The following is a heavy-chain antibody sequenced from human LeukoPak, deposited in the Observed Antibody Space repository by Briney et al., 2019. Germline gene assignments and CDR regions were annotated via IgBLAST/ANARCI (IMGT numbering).Heavy chain of an antibody. CDR1: GFSFGDYA. Sequence: PGGSLRLSCTTSGFSFGDYAVSWFRQAPGKGLEWIGYIYYTGSSSYNPSLRSRVTISADTSKNQFSLKLSSVTAADTAVYYCASRKLGNDYWGQGTLVTVSS. V-gene: IGHV4-59*01. J-gene: IGHJ4*01. CDR2: IYYTGSS. CDR3: ASRKLGNDY. D-gene: IGHD7-27*01.